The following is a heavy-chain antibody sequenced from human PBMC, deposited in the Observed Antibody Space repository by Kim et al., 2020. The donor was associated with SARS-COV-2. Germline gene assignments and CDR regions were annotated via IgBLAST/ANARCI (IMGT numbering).Heavy chain of an antibody. D-gene: IGHD2-2*01. CDR1: GFTFSSYS. CDR3: ARDQGVPAASLDY. J-gene: IGHJ4*02. CDR2: ISSSSSYI. Sequence: GGSLRLSCAASGFTFSSYSMNWVRQAPGKGLEWVSSISSSSSYIYYADSVKGRFTISRDNAKNSLYLQMNSLRAEDTAVYYCARDQGVPAASLDYWGQGTLVTVSS. V-gene: IGHV3-21*01.